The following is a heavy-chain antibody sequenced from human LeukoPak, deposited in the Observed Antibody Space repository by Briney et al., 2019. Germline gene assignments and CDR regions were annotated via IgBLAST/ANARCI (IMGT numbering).Heavy chain of an antibody. J-gene: IGHJ4*02. Sequence: GGSLRLSCAASGFTFSSYWMSWVRQAPGKGLEWVANIKQDGSEKYYVDSVKGRFTISRDNAKNSLFLQMNSLRAEDTAVYYCARDWPYVSSSWYMGYDHWGQGTLVTVSS. CDR1: GFTFSSYW. V-gene: IGHV3-7*01. CDR2: IKQDGSEK. D-gene: IGHD6-13*01. CDR3: ARDWPYVSSSWYMGYDH.